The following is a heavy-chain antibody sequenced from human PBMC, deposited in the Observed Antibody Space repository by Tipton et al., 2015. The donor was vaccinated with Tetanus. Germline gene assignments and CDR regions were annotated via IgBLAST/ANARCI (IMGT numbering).Heavy chain of an antibody. CDR2: ISYSGST. J-gene: IGHJ6*02. V-gene: IGHV4-61*01. CDR3: ARDGGNYFYYGMNV. CDR1: GGSVRSGSYY. Sequence: TLSLTCTVSGGSVRSGSYYWNWIRQSPGKGLEWLGYISYSGSTNSNYSLKSRITISQGTSKNQFSLKLTSVTAADTAVYYCARDGGNYFYYGMNVWGQGAAVTVSS.